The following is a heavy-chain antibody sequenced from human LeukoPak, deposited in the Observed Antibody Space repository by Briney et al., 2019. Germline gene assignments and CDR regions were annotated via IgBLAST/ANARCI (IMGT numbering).Heavy chain of an antibody. V-gene: IGHV3-73*01. CDR3: TRRTSSGWYDYYYGMDV. CDR2: IRSKANSYAT. CDR1: GFTFSGSA. D-gene: IGHD6-19*01. J-gene: IGHJ6*04. Sequence: PGGSLRLSCAASGFTFSGSAMHWVCQASGKGLEWVGRIRSKANSYATAYAASVKGRFTISRDDSKNTAYLQMNSLKTEDTAVYYCTRRTSSGWYDYYYGMDVWGKETTVTVSS.